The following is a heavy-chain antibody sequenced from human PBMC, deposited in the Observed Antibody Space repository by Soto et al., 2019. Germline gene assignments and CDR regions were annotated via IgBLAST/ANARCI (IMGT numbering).Heavy chain of an antibody. CDR1: GFICSSYD. CDR3: AKATATGGGAFEI. J-gene: IGHJ3*02. Sequence: PGGSLRLSCGVSGFICSSYDMSWVRQAPGKGLEWVSTILVGGSTHYEDSVKGRFTISRDTSKNTVHLQMNSLTAGDTAMYYCAKATATGGGAFEIYGQGTMVTVSS. V-gene: IGHV3-23*01. D-gene: IGHD2-8*02. CDR2: ILVGGST.